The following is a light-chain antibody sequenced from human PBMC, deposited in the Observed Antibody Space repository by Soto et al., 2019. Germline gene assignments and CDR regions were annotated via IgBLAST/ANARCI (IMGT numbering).Light chain of an antibody. J-gene: IGLJ2*01. CDR1: SSNIGSNY. CDR3: ATCDDSLSGVV. CDR2: RNN. V-gene: IGLV1-47*01. Sequence: QLVLTQPPSASVTPGQRVTISCSGSSSNIGSNYVYWYQQLPGTAPKLLIYRNNQRPSGVPDRFSGSKSGTSASLAISGLRSEDEADYYCATCDDSLSGVVFGGGIKVTVL.